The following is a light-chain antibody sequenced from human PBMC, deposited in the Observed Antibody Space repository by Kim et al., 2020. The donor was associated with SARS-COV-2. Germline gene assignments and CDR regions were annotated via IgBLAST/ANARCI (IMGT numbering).Light chain of an antibody. V-gene: IGKV3-11*01. CDR2: DAS. Sequence: LTPGERATLAGRAVRSISSDLAWYQQKPGQPPRLLIYDASDRATGIPVRFSGSGSETDFTLTISSRELEDFAVYYCQQRGNWPWTFGQGTKGEIK. CDR3: QQRGNWPWT. CDR1: RSISSD. J-gene: IGKJ1*01.